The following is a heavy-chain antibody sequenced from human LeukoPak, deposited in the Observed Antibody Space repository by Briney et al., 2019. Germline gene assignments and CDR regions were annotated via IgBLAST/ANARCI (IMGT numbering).Heavy chain of an antibody. J-gene: IGHJ6*03. D-gene: IGHD3-16*01. CDR2: IYTSGST. Sequence: PSETLSLTCTVSGGSISSYYWSWIRQPAGKGLEWIGRIYTSGSTNYNPSLKSRVTMSVDTSKNQFSLKLSSVTAADTAMYYCARVKDPGGYYYYYYMDVWGKGTTVTVSS. V-gene: IGHV4-4*07. CDR1: GGSISSYY. CDR3: ARVKDPGGYYYYYYMDV.